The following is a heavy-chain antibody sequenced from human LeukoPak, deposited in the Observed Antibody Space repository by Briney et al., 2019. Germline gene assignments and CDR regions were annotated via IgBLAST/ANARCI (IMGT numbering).Heavy chain of an antibody. J-gene: IGHJ4*02. CDR1: GYTFTGHA. CDR3: AKGGWVAVTGMDS. D-gene: IGHD6-19*01. Sequence: GASVKVSCKASGYTFTGHAMNWVRQAPGQGPEWMGYINTKTGNPTYAQGFTGRFVFSLDTSVSTAYLQIRSLKPEDTGVYYCAKGGWVAVTGMDSWGQGTLVTVSS. V-gene: IGHV7-4-1*02. CDR2: INTKTGNP.